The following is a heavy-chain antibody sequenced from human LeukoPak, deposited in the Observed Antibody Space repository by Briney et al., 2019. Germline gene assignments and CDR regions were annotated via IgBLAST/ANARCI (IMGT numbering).Heavy chain of an antibody. J-gene: IGHJ4*02. D-gene: IGHD6-19*01. V-gene: IGHV4-39*01. Sequence: SETLSLTCSVSGGSFSSSNYYWGWIRQPPGKGLEWIVSISYSGSTYYNPSLKSRVTISVDTTKNQFSLKLSSVTAADTAVYYCARLQQWLVRGGSDYWGQGTLVTVSS. CDR3: ARLQQWLVRGGSDY. CDR2: ISYSGST. CDR1: GGSFSSSNYY.